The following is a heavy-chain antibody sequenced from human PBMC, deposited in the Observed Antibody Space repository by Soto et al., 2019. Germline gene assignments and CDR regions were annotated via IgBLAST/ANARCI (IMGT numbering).Heavy chain of an antibody. CDR3: ASRDPGTSVDY. V-gene: IGHV4-4*02. Sequence: PSETLSLTCTVSGGSISSGGYYWWTWVGKPPGQGLERIGETYRTGRTTYNPFLKSLATISLDKSVNQISLKVTSLTAADTAVYYCASRDPGTSVDYWGQGTLVTGSS. D-gene: IGHD1-7*01. CDR1: GGSISSGGYYW. CDR2: TYRTGRT. J-gene: IGHJ4*02.